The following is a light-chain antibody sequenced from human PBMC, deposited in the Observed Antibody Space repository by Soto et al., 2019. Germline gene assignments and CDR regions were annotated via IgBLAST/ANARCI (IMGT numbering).Light chain of an antibody. V-gene: IGLV2-14*01. CDR1: SSDIGGSNF. CDR3: ASQSTTDTLVV. J-gene: IGLJ1*01. CDR2: VVY. Sequence: QSALTQPASVSGSPGQSITISCTGTSSDIGGSNFVSWYQQHPGKAPKLLIYVVYRRPPGISIRFSGSRSGTATHLTISHLQPEDEADYYCASQSTTDTLVVFGSGTKLTVL.